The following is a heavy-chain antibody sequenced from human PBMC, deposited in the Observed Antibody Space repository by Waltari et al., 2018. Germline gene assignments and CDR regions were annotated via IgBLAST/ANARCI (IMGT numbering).Heavy chain of an antibody. D-gene: IGHD3-10*01. V-gene: IGHV4-38-2*02. Sequence: QVQLQESGPGLVKPSGTLSLTCTVSGYSIKNNYYWGWIRQPPGEGLEWIGTIYHTGDTYYNPSLKSRVIISVDTSKNQFSLRLSSVTAADTAMYYCARVVPRAANDYWGQGTLVTVSS. CDR1: GYSIKNNYY. CDR3: ARVVPRAANDY. J-gene: IGHJ4*02. CDR2: IYHTGDT.